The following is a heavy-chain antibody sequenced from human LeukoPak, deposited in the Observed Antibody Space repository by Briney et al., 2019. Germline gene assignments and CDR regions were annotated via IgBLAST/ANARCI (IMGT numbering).Heavy chain of an antibody. Sequence: SVKVSCKASGGTFSSYAISWVRQAPGQGLEWMGGIIPIFGTANYAQKFQGRVTITTDEPTSTAYMELSSLRSEDTAVYYCARDQGSGYDFDYWGQGTLVTVSS. CDR3: ARDQGSGYDFDY. D-gene: IGHD5-12*01. V-gene: IGHV1-69*05. J-gene: IGHJ4*02. CDR2: IIPIFGTA. CDR1: GGTFSSYA.